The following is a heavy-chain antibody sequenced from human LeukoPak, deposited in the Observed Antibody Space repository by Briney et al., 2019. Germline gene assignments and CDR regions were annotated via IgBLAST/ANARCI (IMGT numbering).Heavy chain of an antibody. D-gene: IGHD3-10*01. CDR3: ARQGLWFGELFGWFDP. CDR2: IYYSGST. Sequence: PSETLSLTCTVSGGSISGSSYYWGWIRQPPGKGLEWIGSIYYSGSTYYNPSLKSRVTISVDTSKNQFSLKLSSVTAADTAVYYCARQGLWFGELFGWFDPWGQGTLVTVSS. V-gene: IGHV4-39*01. J-gene: IGHJ5*02. CDR1: GGSISGSSYY.